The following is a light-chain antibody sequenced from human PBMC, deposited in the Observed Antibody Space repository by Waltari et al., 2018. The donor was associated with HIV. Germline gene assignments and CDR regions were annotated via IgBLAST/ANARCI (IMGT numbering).Light chain of an antibody. CDR1: HIGSKR. Sequence: SSVLPQPPSVSVAPGETARVTCGGNHIGSKRQYWYQQKSGQDPVLVIYDDSVRSSGVPERFSGSNSVKTATLTISSVEAGDEAEYYCQVWDSDSDQWVFGGGTRLTVL. V-gene: IGLV3-21*01. CDR2: DDS. CDR3: QVWDSDSDQWV. J-gene: IGLJ3*02.